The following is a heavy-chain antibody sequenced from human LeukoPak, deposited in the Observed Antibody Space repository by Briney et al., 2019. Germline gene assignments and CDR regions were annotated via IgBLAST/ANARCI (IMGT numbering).Heavy chain of an antibody. D-gene: IGHD4-17*01. V-gene: IGHV4-59*01. CDR1: GGSISYYY. Sequence: SETLSLTCNVSGGSISYYYWSWIRQSPGKGLEWIGYIYYSGTTNYNPSLKSRVTISVDTSKNQFSLQLRSVTAADTAVYYCAREDPQTTVPEGMDVWGQGTTVTVSS. CDR2: IYYSGTT. J-gene: IGHJ6*02. CDR3: AREDPQTTVPEGMDV.